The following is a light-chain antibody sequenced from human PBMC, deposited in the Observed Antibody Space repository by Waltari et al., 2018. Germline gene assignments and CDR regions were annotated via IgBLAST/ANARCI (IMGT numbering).Light chain of an antibody. CDR1: QSVGRS. J-gene: IGKJ1*01. CDR3: QHYLRLPAT. Sequence: EIVLTQSPGTLSLSPGERATLACRASQSVGRSLAWYQQKPGQAPRLLIYDTSRRATGIPDRFIGSGSGTDFSLTISRLEPEDFAVYYCQHYLRLPATFGQGTKVEI. V-gene: IGKV3-20*01. CDR2: DTS.